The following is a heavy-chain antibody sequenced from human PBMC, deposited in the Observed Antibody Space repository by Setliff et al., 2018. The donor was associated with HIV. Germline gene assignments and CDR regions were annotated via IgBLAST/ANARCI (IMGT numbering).Heavy chain of an antibody. CDR2: IHYSGST. D-gene: IGHD3-22*01. CDR1: GGSINSYY. J-gene: IGHJ6*03. CDR3: ARWYNDDSTGSHMDV. Sequence: SETLSLTCTVSGGSINSYYWTWIRQPPGKGLEWIGYIHYSGSTNYNPSLKSRVTISVDTSKNQFSLKLSSVTAADTAVYYCARWYNDDSTGSHMDVWGKGTTVTVSS. V-gene: IGHV4-59*08.